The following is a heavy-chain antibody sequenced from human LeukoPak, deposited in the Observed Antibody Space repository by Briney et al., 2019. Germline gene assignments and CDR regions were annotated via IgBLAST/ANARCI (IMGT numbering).Heavy chain of an antibody. CDR3: ARGIRYFDWSRYFDL. CDR2: IYYSGST. Sequence: SETLSLTCTVSGGSISSGGYYWSWIRQHPGKGLEWIGYIYYSGSTYYNPSLKSRVTISVDTSKNQFSLKLSSVTAADTAVYYCARGIRYFDWSRYFDLWGRGTLVTVSS. D-gene: IGHD3-9*01. CDR1: GGSISSGGYY. V-gene: IGHV4-31*03. J-gene: IGHJ2*01.